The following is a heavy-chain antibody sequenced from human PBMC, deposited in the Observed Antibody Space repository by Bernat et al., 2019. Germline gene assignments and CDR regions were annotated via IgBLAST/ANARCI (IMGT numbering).Heavy chain of an antibody. CDR1: GFTFSSYS. CDR3: ASSVHYYSHALDA. V-gene: IGHV3-21*01. J-gene: IGHJ6*02. Sequence: EVQLVESGGGLVKPGGSLRLSCAASGFTFSSYSMNWVRQAPGKGLEWVSSISGSSSYIYYADSVKGRFTISRDNAKNSLYLQMNSLRAEDTAVYYCASSVHYYSHALDAWRQPTTVTVSS. CDR2: ISGSSSYI.